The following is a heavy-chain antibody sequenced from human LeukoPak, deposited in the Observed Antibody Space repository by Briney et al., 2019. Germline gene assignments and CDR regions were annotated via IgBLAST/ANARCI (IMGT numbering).Heavy chain of an antibody. D-gene: IGHD3-22*01. CDR2: IYPGDSDT. CDR1: GYSFTSYW. J-gene: IGHJ4*02. V-gene: IGHV5-51*01. Sequence: GESLKISCKGSGYSFTSYWIGWVRQMPGKGLEWMGIIYPGDSDTRYSPSFQGQVTISADKSISTAYLQWSSLKASDTAMYYCARPNSYYDSSGYYFDYWGQGTLVTVSS. CDR3: ARPNSYYDSSGYYFDY.